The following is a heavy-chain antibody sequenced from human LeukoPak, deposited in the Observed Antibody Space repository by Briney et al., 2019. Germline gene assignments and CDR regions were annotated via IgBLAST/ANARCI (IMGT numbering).Heavy chain of an antibody. CDR1: GFTFSSYG. V-gene: IGHV3-30*12. CDR3: AKDGFDYYDSSGYYYFNY. J-gene: IGHJ4*02. CDR2: ISYDGSNK. D-gene: IGHD3-22*01. Sequence: GGSLRLSCAASGFTFSSYGMHWVRQAPGKGLEWVAVISYDGSNKYYADSVKGRFTISRDNSKNTLYLQMNSLRAEDTAVYYCAKDGFDYYDSSGYYYFNYWGQGTLVTVSS.